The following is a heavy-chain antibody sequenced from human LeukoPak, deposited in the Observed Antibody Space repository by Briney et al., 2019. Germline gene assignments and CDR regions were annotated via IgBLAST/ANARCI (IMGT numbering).Heavy chain of an antibody. J-gene: IGHJ4*02. CDR3: AKTYYYDSSGYYYDY. CDR2: IRYDGSNK. CDR1: GFTFSSYG. V-gene: IGHV3-30*02. D-gene: IGHD3-22*01. Sequence: PGGSLRLSCAASGFTFSSYGMHWVRQAPGKGLEWVAFIRYDGSNKYYADSVKGRFTISRENSKNTLYLQMNSLRAEDTAVYYCAKTYYYDSSGYYYDYWGQGTLVTVSS.